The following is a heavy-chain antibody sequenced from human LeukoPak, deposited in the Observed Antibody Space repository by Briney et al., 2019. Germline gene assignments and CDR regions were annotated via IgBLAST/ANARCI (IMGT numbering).Heavy chain of an antibody. Sequence: SETLSLTCTVSGGSISGYYWNWIRQPAGKGLEWIGRIYTSGNTNYNPSLKSRITMSVDTSKNQFFLKLFSVTAADTAVYYCARDLGGYNYGYSFDFWGQGTLVTVSS. V-gene: IGHV4-4*07. CDR2: IYTSGNT. CDR3: ARDLGGYNYGYSFDF. D-gene: IGHD5-18*01. CDR1: GGSISGYY. J-gene: IGHJ4*02.